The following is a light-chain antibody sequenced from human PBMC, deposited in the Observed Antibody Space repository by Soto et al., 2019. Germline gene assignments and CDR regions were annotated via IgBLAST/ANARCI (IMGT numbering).Light chain of an antibody. J-gene: IGLJ3*02. CDR1: NSNIGRHT. V-gene: IGLV1-44*01. CDR2: TDN. CDR3: AAWDDSLQAWV. Sequence: QSVLTQPPSASGTPGERVTISCSGSNSNIGRHTVNWYQQLPGTAPKLLIYTDNQRPSGVPDRFSDSKSGTSASLAISGLQSEDEAEYYCAAWDDSLQAWVFGGGTKVPVL.